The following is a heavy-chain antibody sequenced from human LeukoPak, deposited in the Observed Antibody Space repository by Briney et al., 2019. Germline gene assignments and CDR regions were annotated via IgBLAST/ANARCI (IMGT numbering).Heavy chain of an antibody. Sequence: ASVKVSCKASGNILIDSYMHCVRQAPGQGREWMGWIHPNSGDTKYAQKFQGRVTLTRDTSINTAYMDLSRLRSDDAALYFCAKGKLAVSGLDSWGQGSLVTASS. J-gene: IGHJ4*02. CDR2: IHPNSGDT. D-gene: IGHD3-3*02. CDR1: GNILIDSY. CDR3: AKGKLAVSGLDS. V-gene: IGHV1-2*02.